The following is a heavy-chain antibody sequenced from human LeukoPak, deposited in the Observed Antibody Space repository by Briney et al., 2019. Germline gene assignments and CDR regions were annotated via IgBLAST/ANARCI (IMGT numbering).Heavy chain of an antibody. Sequence: PGGSLRLSCAASGFTVSSNYMSWVRQAPGKRLEWVSIIYSGGTTYYTDYVKGRFTISRDNSNNMLYLQMNSLRAEDTAVYYCARGYCSGGSCYSKDYYYMDVWGKGTTVTVSS. CDR2: IYSGGTT. V-gene: IGHV3-53*01. CDR1: GFTVSSNY. CDR3: ARGYCSGGSCYSKDYYYMDV. D-gene: IGHD2-15*01. J-gene: IGHJ6*03.